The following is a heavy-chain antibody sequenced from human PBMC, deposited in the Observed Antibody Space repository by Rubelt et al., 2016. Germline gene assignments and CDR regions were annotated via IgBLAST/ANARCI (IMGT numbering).Heavy chain of an antibody. Sequence: YYADSVEGRFTISRDNSKNTLYLQMNSLRAKDTAVYYCASTRATRPDYYYGMDVWGQGTTVTVSS. V-gene: IGHV3-23*01. CDR3: ASTRATRPDYYYGMDV. D-gene: IGHD5-24*01. J-gene: IGHJ6*02.